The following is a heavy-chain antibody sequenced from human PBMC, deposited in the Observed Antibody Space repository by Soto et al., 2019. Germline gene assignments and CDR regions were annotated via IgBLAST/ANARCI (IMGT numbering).Heavy chain of an antibody. D-gene: IGHD5-12*01. CDR2: ISYDGSNK. CDR3: ARGEATDGLSYYGMDV. V-gene: IGHV3-30-3*01. J-gene: IGHJ6*02. CDR1: GFTFSSYA. Sequence: GGSLRLSCAASGFTFSSYAMHWVRQAPGKGLEWVAVISYDGSNKYYADSVKGRFTISRDNSKNTLYLQMNSLRAEDTAVYYCARGEATDGLSYYGMDVWGQGTTVTVSS.